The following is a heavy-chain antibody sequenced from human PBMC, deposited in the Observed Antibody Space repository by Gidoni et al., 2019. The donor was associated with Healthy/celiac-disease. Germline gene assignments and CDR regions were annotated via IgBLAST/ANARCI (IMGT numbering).Heavy chain of an antibody. CDR1: GFTFSSYS. V-gene: IGHV3-48*04. Sequence: EVQLVESGGGLVQPGGSLRLCCAASGFTFSSYSMNWVRQAPGKGLEWVAYISSRSSTIYYADSVKGRFTISRDNAKNSLYLQMNSLRAEDTAVYYCARDPTYYDFWRGYYTGISLSGMDVWGQGTTVTVSS. CDR2: ISSRSSTI. CDR3: ARDPTYYDFWRGYYTGISLSGMDV. D-gene: IGHD3-3*01. J-gene: IGHJ6*02.